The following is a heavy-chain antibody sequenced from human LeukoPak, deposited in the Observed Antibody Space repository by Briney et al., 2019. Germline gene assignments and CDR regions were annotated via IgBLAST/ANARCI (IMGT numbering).Heavy chain of an antibody. V-gene: IGHV3-21*01. CDR2: ISTSRSYI. J-gene: IGHJ6*03. CDR3: ARVLRYCSGGNCYSGGLGYMDV. Sequence: GGSLRLSCAASGFTFRSYSMNWVRQAPGKGLEWVSSISTSRSYIYYADSVKGRFTISRDNAKNSLYLQMNSLRAEDTAVYYCARVLRYCSGGNCYSGGLGYMDVWGKGTTVTISS. CDR1: GFTFRSYS. D-gene: IGHD2-15*01.